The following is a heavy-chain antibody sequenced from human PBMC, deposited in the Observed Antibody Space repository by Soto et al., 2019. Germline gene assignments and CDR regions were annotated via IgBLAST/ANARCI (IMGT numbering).Heavy chain of an antibody. CDR2: ISGSGSST. D-gene: IGHD3-10*01. Sequence: GGFLKLSCFASGFTFNKHALAWIPQAPGKGLEWVSAISGSGSSTYDSDSVKGRFTISRDNSNNTLYLQMNSLRAEDTAVYYCARVRPGNYRDYWGQGTLVTVSS. J-gene: IGHJ4*02. CDR3: ARVRPGNYRDY. V-gene: IGHV3-23*01. CDR1: GFTFNKHA.